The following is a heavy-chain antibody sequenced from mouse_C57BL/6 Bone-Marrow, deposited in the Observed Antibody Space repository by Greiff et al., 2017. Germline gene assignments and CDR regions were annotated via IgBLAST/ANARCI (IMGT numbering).Heavy chain of an antibody. D-gene: IGHD1-1*01. CDR1: GYTFTSYW. J-gene: IGHJ2*01. V-gene: IGHV1-64*01. CDR2: IHPNSGST. CDR3: ASYYYGSSDNFDY. Sequence: VQLQQPGAELVKPGASVKLSCKASGYTFTSYWMHWVKQRPGQGLELIGMIHPNSGSTNYNEKFKSKATLTVDKSSSTAYMQLSSLTSEDSAVYYGASYYYGSSDNFDYWGQGTTLTVSS.